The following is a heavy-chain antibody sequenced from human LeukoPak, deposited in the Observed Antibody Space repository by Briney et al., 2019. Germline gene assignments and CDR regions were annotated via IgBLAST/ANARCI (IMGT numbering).Heavy chain of an antibody. CDR2: SYPRDSDT. J-gene: IGHJ4*02. CDR3: ARHVAGGSTSPGVAAAGSLDY. CDR1: GYSFTSYW. V-gene: IGHV5-51*01. D-gene: IGHD6-13*01. Sequence: GESLKISCKGSGYSFTSYWIGWVRQMPGKGLEWMGISYPRDSDTRYSPSFQGQVTISADKSISTAYLQWSSLKASDTAMYYCARHVAGGSTSPGVAAAGSLDYWGQGTLVTVSS.